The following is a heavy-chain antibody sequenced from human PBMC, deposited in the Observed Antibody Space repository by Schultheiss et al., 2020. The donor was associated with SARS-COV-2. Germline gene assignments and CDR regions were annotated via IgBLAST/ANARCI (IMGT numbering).Heavy chain of an antibody. J-gene: IGHJ1*01. D-gene: IGHD1-1*01. Sequence: SETLSLTCTVSGGSISSSSYYWGWIRQPAGKGLEWIGSIYYSGSTNYNPSLKSRVTISVDTSKNQFSLKLSSVTAADTAVYYCARARYRYFQHWGQGTLVTVSS. CDR1: GGSISSSSYY. CDR3: ARARYRYFQH. V-gene: IGHV4-39*07. CDR2: IYYSGST.